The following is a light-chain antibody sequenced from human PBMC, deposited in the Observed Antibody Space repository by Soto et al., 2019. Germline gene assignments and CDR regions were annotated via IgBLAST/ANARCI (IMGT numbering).Light chain of an antibody. J-gene: IGLJ3*02. CDR1: SSDVGKYSY. Sequence: QSALTQPASVSGSPGQSIAISCTGTSSDVGKYSYVSWFQQYPGNAPKLMIYEVSNRPSGVSNRFSGSKSGNTASLTISGLQGEDEADYHCSSFTTSSTWVFGGGTKLTV. CDR3: SSFTTSSTWV. CDR2: EVS. V-gene: IGLV2-14*01.